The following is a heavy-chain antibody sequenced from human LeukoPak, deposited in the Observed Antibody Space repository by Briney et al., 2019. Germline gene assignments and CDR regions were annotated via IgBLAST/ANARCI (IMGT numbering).Heavy chain of an antibody. J-gene: IGHJ6*02. CDR2: TYYRSKWYN. Sequence: SQTLSLTCAISGDSVSSNSAAWNWIRQSPSRGLEWLGRTYYRSKWYNDYAVSVKSRITINPDTSKNQFSLQLNPVTPEDTAVYYCARELNYDFWSGLRHDYYYYYGMDVWGQGTTVTVSS. V-gene: IGHV6-1*01. CDR3: ARELNYDFWSGLRHDYYYYYGMDV. D-gene: IGHD3-3*01. CDR1: GDSVSSNSAA.